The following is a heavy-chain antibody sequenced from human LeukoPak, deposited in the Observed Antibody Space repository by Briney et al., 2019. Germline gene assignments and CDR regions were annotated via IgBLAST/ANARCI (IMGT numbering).Heavy chain of an antibody. J-gene: IGHJ4*02. CDR3: ARHRSSGSERWYYFDY. CDR2: FDPEDGET. D-gene: IGHD1-26*01. V-gene: IGHV1-24*01. CDR1: GYTLTELS. Sequence: ASVKVSCKVSGYTLTELSLHGLRQPPGKGLEGRGGFDPEDGETIYAQKFQGRVTMTEDTSTDTAYMELSSLRSEDTAVYYCARHRSSGSERWYYFDYWGQGTLVTVSS.